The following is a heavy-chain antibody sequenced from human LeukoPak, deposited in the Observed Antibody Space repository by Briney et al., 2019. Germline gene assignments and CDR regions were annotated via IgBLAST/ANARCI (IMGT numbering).Heavy chain of an antibody. V-gene: IGHV3-48*04. CDR3: ASYYGDSGNYGMDV. CDR2: ISSRSSTI. Sequence: QSGGSLRLSCAASGFTFNIYNMNWVRQAPGKGLEWVSYISSRSSTIYYADSVKGRFTISRDNAKNSLYLQMNSLRAEDTAVYYCASYYGDSGNYGMDVWGQGTTVTVSS. CDR1: GFTFNIYN. J-gene: IGHJ6*02. D-gene: IGHD4-17*01.